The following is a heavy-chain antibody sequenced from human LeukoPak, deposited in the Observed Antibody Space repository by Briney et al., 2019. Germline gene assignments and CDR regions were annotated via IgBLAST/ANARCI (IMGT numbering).Heavy chain of an antibody. CDR1: GYTFTSYD. Sequence: ASVKVSCKASGYTFTSYDINWVRQATGQGLEWMGWINPNSGGTNYAQKFQGRVTMTRDTSISTAYMELSRLRSDDTAVYYCARGGRDYGDYVITSNWFDPWGQGTLVTVSS. V-gene: IGHV1-2*02. CDR3: ARGGRDYGDYVITSNWFDP. J-gene: IGHJ5*02. D-gene: IGHD4-17*01. CDR2: INPNSGGT.